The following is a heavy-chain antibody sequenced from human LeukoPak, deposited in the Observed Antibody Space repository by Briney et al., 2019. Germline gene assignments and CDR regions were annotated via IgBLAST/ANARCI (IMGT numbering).Heavy chain of an antibody. Sequence: GGSLRLSCAASGFTVSSNYMTWVRQAPGKGLEWVSVIYSGGNTHYADSVKGRFIISRDNSKNTLYLQMNSLRPEDTALYYCVLGHYGGFSDYWGQGTLVTVSS. V-gene: IGHV3-66*01. CDR2: IYSGGNT. J-gene: IGHJ4*02. CDR3: VLGHYGGFSDY. D-gene: IGHD4-23*01. CDR1: GFTVSSNY.